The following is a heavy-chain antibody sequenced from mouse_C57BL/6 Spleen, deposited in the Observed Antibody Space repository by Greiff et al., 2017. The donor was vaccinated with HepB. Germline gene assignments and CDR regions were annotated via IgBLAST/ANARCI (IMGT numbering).Heavy chain of an antibody. CDR3: ARQGTTVPFFAY. Sequence: DVKLVESGGGLVKPGGSLKLSCAASGFTFSSYTMSWVRQTPEKRLEWVATISGGGGNTYYPDSVKGRFTISRDNAKYTLYLQMSSLRSEDTALYYCARQGTTVPFFAYWGQGTLVTVSA. J-gene: IGHJ3*01. CDR2: ISGGGGNT. CDR1: GFTFSSYT. V-gene: IGHV5-9*01. D-gene: IGHD2-14*01.